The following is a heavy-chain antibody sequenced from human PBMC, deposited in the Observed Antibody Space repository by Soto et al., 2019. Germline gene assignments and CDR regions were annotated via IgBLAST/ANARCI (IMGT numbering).Heavy chain of an antibody. J-gene: IGHJ4*02. Sequence: EVQLLESGGGLVQPGGSLRLSCAASGFTFTTFAMSWVRQPPGKGLEWVSGISSSGDIPYYADAVKGRFTISSDQSKKTVYLQMNSLRAEDTALYYCAKVNSIVGAGDHDYWGQGTLVSVSS. V-gene: IGHV3-23*01. CDR1: GFTFTTFA. CDR2: ISSSGDIP. CDR3: AKVNSIVGAGDHDY. D-gene: IGHD4-17*01.